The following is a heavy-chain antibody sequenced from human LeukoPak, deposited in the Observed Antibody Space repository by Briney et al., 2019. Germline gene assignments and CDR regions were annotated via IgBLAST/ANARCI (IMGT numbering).Heavy chain of an antibody. CDR1: GFTVSNSY. D-gene: IGHD2-21*01. CDR2: IFSGGST. Sequence: GGSLRLSCAASGFTVSNSYMSWVRKPPGKGLEWVSVIFSGGSTNYADSVKGRFTISRDNSKNTLYLQMNSLRAEDTAVYYCTRDPVPYCGGDCWGQGILVTVSS. CDR3: TRDPVPYCGGDC. J-gene: IGHJ4*02. V-gene: IGHV3-53*01.